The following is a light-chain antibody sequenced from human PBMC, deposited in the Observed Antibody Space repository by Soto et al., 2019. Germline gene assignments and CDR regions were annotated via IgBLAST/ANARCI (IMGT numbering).Light chain of an antibody. Sequence: QSVLTQPASVSGSPGQSITISCTGTSSDVGNDNFVSWYQHHPGKAPKLIIYEVSYRPSGVSHRFSGSKSGNTASLTISGLQSEDEADYYCSSYTSSSTSFGTGTKVTVL. CDR1: SSDVGNDNF. V-gene: IGLV2-14*01. CDR2: EVS. J-gene: IGLJ1*01. CDR3: SSYTSSSTS.